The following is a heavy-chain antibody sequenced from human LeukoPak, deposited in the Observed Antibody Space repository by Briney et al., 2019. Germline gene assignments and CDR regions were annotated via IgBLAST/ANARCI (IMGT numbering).Heavy chain of an antibody. V-gene: IGHV4-4*02. D-gene: IGHD6-13*01. CDR1: GGSISSSNW. Sequence: PSGTLSLTCTVSGGSISSSNWWSWVRQPPGKGLEWIGEIYHSGSTNYNPSLKSRVTISVDKSKNQFSLKLSSVTAADTAVYYCARVTVAPQQQLVNKRQLQQWYFDLWGRGTLVTVSS. J-gene: IGHJ2*01. CDR3: ARVTVAPQQQLVNKRQLQQWYFDL. CDR2: IYHSGST.